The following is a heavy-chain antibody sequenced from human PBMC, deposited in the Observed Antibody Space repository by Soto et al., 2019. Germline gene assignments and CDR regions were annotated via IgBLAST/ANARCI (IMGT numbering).Heavy chain of an antibody. J-gene: IGHJ4*02. CDR2: IYHSGST. CDR1: GGSLSSGCYS. CDR3: ARVPDR. Sequence: VSLTCGFSGGSLSSGCYSWSWIRQPPGKGLEWIGYIYHSGSTYYNPSLKSRVTISVDRSKNQFSLKLSSVTAADTAVYYCARVPDRWGQGTLVTVSS. D-gene: IGHD2-2*01. V-gene: IGHV4-30-2*01.